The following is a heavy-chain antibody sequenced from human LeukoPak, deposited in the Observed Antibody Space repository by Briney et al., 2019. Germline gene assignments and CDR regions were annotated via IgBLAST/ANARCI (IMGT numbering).Heavy chain of an antibody. CDR2: INSDGSST. V-gene: IGHV3-74*01. D-gene: IGHD6-13*01. CDR3: ARNIAAHYYFCMDV. CDR1: GVTFSSYW. Sequence: PVGTLRLSCAPSGVTFSSYWVRCVRQAPEKGLGWVSRINSDGSSTSYADSVNGRFTISRDNAKNTLYLQMNSLRAEDTAVYYCARNIAAHYYFCMDVWGKGTTVTVSS. J-gene: IGHJ6*03.